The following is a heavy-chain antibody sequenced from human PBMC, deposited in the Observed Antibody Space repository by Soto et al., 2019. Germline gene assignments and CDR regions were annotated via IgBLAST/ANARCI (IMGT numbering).Heavy chain of an antibody. J-gene: IGHJ4*02. D-gene: IGHD4-17*01. CDR2: ISESGGRT. V-gene: IGHV3-23*01. Sequence: GGSLRLSCAASGCTFSDYYMSWVRQAPGKGLEWVSTISESGGRTYHSDSVKGRFTISRDNSKNTLYLQMTRLRNEDTAVYYYAQAEYGGNSFGGKFDSWGPGILVTVSS. CDR3: AQAEYGGNSFGGKFDS. CDR1: GCTFSDYY.